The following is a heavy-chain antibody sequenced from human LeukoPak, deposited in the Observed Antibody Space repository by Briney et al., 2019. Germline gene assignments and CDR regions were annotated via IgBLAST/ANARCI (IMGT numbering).Heavy chain of an antibody. J-gene: IGHJ5*02. CDR3: ARDPTIMVRGVIIARGEGFDP. V-gene: IGHV4-38-2*02. CDR2: IYHSGST. D-gene: IGHD3-10*01. CDR1: GYSISSGYY. Sequence: PSETLSLTCTVSGYSISSGYYWGWIRQPPGKGLEWIGSIYHSGSTYYNPSLKSRVTMSVDTSKNQFSLKLSSVTAADTAVYYCARDPTIMVRGVIIARGEGFDPWGQGTLVTVSS.